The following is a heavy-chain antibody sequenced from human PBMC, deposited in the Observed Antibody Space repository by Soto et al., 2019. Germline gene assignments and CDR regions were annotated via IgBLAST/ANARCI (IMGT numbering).Heavy chain of an antibody. D-gene: IGHD4-17*01. J-gene: IGHJ6*02. CDR3: GREGGLLYGGNPYYYCTVGV. V-gene: IGHV4-30-4*01. Sequence: QVQLQESGPGLVKPSQTLSLTCTVSGDSIISGDYYWSWIRQTPGKGLEWIGYIYYSGDTNYNPSLKSRVIISVDTSKNQFSMKLSSVTAADTAVYYCGREGGLLYGGNPYYYCTVGVWGQGTTVTVSS. CDR2: IYYSGDT. CDR1: GDSIISGDYY.